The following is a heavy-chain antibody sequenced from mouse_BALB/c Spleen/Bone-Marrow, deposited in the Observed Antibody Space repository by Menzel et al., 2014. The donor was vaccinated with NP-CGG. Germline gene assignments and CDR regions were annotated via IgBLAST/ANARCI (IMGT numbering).Heavy chain of an antibody. CDR2: IRSKSNNYAT. D-gene: IGHD2-3*01. CDR3: VVAIDGYYFFAY. CDR1: GFTFNTYA. J-gene: IGHJ3*01. V-gene: IGHV10-1*02. Sequence: EVKSVESGGGLVQPKGSLKLSCAASGFTFNTYAMNWVRQAPGKGLEWVARIRSKSNNYATYYADSVKDRFTISRDDSQTLFYLQMNNLKTEDTAMYYCVVAIDGYYFFAYWGQGTLVTVSA.